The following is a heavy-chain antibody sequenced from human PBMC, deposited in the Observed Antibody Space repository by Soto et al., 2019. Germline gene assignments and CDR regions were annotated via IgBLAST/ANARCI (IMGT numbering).Heavy chain of an antibody. CDR2: ISAAGDP. Sequence: EVQLVESGGGLVQPGGSLRLSCEASGFTFRNYDMHWVRQGTGKGLEWVSGISAAGDPDYADSVEGRCTISRENAQNSFFLPMNSLIVGDTAVYYCARTDRDFYGLDVWGQGTTVIVSS. CDR1: GFTFRNYD. V-gene: IGHV3-13*05. J-gene: IGHJ6*02. CDR3: ARTDRDFYGLDV.